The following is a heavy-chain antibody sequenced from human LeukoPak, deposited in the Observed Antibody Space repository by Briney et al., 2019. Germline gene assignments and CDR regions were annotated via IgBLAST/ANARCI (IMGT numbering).Heavy chain of an antibody. CDR2: IKQDGSEK. CDR3: AGDSGYHMTYYYYYYMDV. Sequence: PGGSLRLSCAASGFTFSSYWMNWVRQAPGKGLEWVANIKQDGSEKYYVDSVKGRFTISRDNAMNSLYLQMNSLRAEDTAVYYCAGDSGYHMTYYYYYYMDVWGKGTTVTVSS. J-gene: IGHJ6*03. CDR1: GFTFSSYW. D-gene: IGHD5-12*01. V-gene: IGHV3-7*01.